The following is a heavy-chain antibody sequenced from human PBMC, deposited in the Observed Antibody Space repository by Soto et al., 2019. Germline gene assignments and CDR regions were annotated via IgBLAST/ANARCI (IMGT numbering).Heavy chain of an antibody. D-gene: IGHD5-18*01. J-gene: IGHJ5*02. V-gene: IGHV1-69*13. Sequence: SVKVSCKASGGTFSSYAISWVRQAPGQGLEWMGGIIPIFGTANYAQKFQGRVTITADESTSTAYMELSSLRSEDTAVYYCARGPRSSSWIQLWLPGGWFDPWGQGTLVTVYS. CDR1: GGTFSSYA. CDR2: IIPIFGTA. CDR3: ARGPRSSSWIQLWLPGGWFDP.